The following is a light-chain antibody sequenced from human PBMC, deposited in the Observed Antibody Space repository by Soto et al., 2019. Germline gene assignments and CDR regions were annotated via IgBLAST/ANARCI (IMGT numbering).Light chain of an antibody. CDR2: WAS. J-gene: IGKJ5*01. V-gene: IGKV4-1*01. Sequence: DIVMTKYPDSLSVPLGERATISCKPSQTLLYSSNNKNYLAWFQQTPGQPPKLLIYWASTRNSGVPDRFSGSGSGTDFTLSISGLQAEDAAIYYCQQYYHVPVTFGQGTRLEI. CDR3: QQYYHVPVT. CDR1: QTLLYSSNNKNY.